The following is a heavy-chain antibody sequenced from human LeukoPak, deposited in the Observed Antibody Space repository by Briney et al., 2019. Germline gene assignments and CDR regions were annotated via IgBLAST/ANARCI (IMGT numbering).Heavy chain of an antibody. Sequence: PGGSLRLSCAASGFTFSSYSMNWVRQAPGKGLEWVSSISSSSSYIYYADSVKGRFTISRDNAKNSLYLQMNSLRAEDTAVYYCARPKPYIVVVPAANDAFDIWGQGTMVTVSS. V-gene: IGHV3-21*01. J-gene: IGHJ3*02. D-gene: IGHD2-2*01. CDR3: ARPKPYIVVVPAANDAFDI. CDR1: GFTFSSYS. CDR2: ISSSSSYI.